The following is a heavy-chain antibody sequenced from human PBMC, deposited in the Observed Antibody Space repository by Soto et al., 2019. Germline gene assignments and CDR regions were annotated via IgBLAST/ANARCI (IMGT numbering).Heavy chain of an antibody. D-gene: IGHD3-22*01. CDR3: ARSSGDYYDSSPASGMDV. CDR2: ISAYNGNT. V-gene: IGHV1-18*04. J-gene: IGHJ6*02. CDR1: GYTFTSYG. Sequence: ASVKVSCKASGYTFTSYGISWVRQAPGQGLEWMGWISAYNGNTNYAQKLQGRVTMTTDTSTSTAYMELRSLRSDDTAVYYCARSSGDYYDSSPASGMDVWGQGTTVPVSS.